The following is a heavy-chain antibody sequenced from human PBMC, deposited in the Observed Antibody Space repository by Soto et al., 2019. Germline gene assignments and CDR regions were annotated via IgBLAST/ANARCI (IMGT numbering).Heavy chain of an antibody. Sequence: QVQLVQSGAEVKKLGASVKVSCKASGYTFTAYYIHWVRQAPGQGLEWVGWINPNSGDTNYALGFQGWVTMTGDTSVSTAYMDLTRLRSDDTAVYYGARGGYTYGYGLDYWGQGTLVTVSS. D-gene: IGHD5-18*01. V-gene: IGHV1-2*04. J-gene: IGHJ4*02. CDR3: ARGGYTYGYGLDY. CDR1: GYTFTAYY. CDR2: INPNSGDT.